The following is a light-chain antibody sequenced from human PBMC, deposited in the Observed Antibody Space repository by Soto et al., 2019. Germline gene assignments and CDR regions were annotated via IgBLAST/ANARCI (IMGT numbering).Light chain of an antibody. CDR3: LQYNLWPS. CDR2: DIS. V-gene: IGKV3-15*01. J-gene: IGKJ5*01. CDR1: QTVSRN. Sequence: TLSVTNGERATLSCRASQTVSRNLAWYQQRPGQAPRLLIYDISNRSTGVPARFSGSGSETEFTLSIRCLQSEYFAVYFCLQYNLWPSFGQGTRLEIK.